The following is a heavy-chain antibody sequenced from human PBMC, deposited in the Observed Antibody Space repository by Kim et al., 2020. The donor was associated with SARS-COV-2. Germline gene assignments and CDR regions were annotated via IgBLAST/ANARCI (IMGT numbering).Heavy chain of an antibody. CDR1: GGTFSSYS. CDR3: ARDFYYSSGYNY. V-gene: IGHV1-69*06. CDR2: IIPSFGTA. J-gene: IGHJ4*02. D-gene: IGHD3-22*01. Sequence: AVKVSCKASGGTFSSYSISWVRQAPGQGLEWMGGIIPSFGTANYAQKFQGRVTITADKSTSTAYMELSSLRSEDTAVYYCARDFYYSSGYNYWGQGTLVTVSS.